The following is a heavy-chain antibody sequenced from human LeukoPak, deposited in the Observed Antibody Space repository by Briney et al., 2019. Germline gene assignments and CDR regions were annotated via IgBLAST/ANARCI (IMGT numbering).Heavy chain of an antibody. CDR2: VIAIFGRV. Sequence: SVKVSCKASRGTFSSYGISWVRQAPGQGLEWMGGVIAIFGRVKYGQKFQGRATITTDESASTAYMELSSLTSEDTGVYYCARGELGDSSGFSFFDYWGQGTLVTVSS. V-gene: IGHV1-69*05. CDR1: RGTFSSYG. D-gene: IGHD3-22*01. CDR3: ARGELGDSSGFSFFDY. J-gene: IGHJ4*02.